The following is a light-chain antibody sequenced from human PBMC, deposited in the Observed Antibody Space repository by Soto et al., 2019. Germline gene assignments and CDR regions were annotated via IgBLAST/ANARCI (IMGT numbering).Light chain of an antibody. Sequence: QSVLTQPPSVSGAPGQRVTIPCTGNSSNLGAGYDVHWYQQLPGTAPKLVIYGNRNRPSGVPERFSGSKSGTSASLAITGVRAQDGGEYYCQTSDYSVTPSLFAGGTKLTLL. CDR1: SSNLGAGYD. V-gene: IGLV1-40*01. CDR2: GNR. CDR3: QTSDYSVTPSL. J-gene: IGLJ3*02.